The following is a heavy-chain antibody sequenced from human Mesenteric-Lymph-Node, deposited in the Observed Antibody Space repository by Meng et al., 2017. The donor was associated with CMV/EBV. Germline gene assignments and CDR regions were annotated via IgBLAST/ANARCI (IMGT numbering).Heavy chain of an antibody. V-gene: IGHV1-69*05. CDR2: IIPIFGTA. J-gene: IGHJ5*02. Sequence: SVKVSCKASGGTFSSYAISWVRQAPGQGLEWMGGIIPIFGTANYAQKFQGRVTMTRNTSISTAYMELSSLRSEDTAVYYCAKQRAGFDPWGQGTLVTVSS. CDR3: AKQRAGFDP. CDR1: GGTFSSYA. D-gene: IGHD6-25*01.